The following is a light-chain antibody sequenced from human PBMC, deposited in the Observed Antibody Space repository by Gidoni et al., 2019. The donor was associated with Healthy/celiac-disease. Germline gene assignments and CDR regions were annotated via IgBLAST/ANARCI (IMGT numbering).Light chain of an antibody. CDR3: QQYGSSSWK. V-gene: IGKV3-20*01. CDR1: QSVSSSY. CDR2: GAS. J-gene: IGKJ1*01. Sequence: EIVLTQSPGTLSFSPGERATLSCRASQSVSSSYLAWYQQKPGQAPRLLIYGASSRATGIPDRFSGRGSGTDFTLTISRLEPEDFAVYYCQQYGSSSWKFGQGTKVEIK.